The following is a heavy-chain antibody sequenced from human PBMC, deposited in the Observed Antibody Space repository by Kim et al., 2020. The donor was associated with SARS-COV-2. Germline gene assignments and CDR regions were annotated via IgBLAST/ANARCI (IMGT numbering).Heavy chain of an antibody. CDR2: IYYSGST. D-gene: IGHD6-19*01. J-gene: IGHJ4*02. CDR1: GGSISSSSYY. V-gene: IGHV4-39*01. CDR3: AVWQWLVRPISRQFDY. Sequence: SETLSLTCTVSGGSISSSSYYWGWIRQPPGKGLEWIGSIYYSGSTYYNPSLKSRVTISVDTSKNQFSLKLSSVTAADTAVYYCAVWQWLVRPISRQFDYWGQGTLVTVSS.